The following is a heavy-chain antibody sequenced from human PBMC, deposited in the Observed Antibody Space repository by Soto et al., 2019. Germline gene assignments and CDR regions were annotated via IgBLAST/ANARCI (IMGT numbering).Heavy chain of an antibody. CDR2: IYYSGST. Sequence: PSGTPSLTSPFSGGSLSSYYWGWVRQPPGKGLEWIGYIYYSGSTNYNPSLKSRVTISVDTSKNQFSLKLSSVTAADTAVYYCARGVKYNWFDPWGQGTLVTVSS. D-gene: IGHD3-22*01. CDR3: ARGVKYNWFDP. CDR1: GGSLSSYY. J-gene: IGHJ5*02. V-gene: IGHV4-59*01.